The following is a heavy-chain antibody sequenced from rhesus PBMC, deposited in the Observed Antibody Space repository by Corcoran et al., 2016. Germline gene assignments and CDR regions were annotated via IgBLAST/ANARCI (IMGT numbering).Heavy chain of an antibody. CDR2: TYYRSKLYN. Sequence: QVQLQESGPGLVKPSQTLSLTCAISGDRVSRHSATWNWIRQSPSRGLDWLGRTYYRSKLYNDYAQSVQNRISINPDTSKNQFSLQLNSVTPEDMAVYYCARDQYSSGYNYWGQGVLVTVSS. J-gene: IGHJ4*01. V-gene: IGHV6-1*01. D-gene: IGHD6-31*01. CDR3: ARDQYSSGYNY. CDR1: GDRVSRHSAT.